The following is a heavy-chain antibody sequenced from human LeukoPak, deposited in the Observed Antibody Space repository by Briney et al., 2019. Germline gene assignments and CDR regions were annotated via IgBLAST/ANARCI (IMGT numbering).Heavy chain of an antibody. CDR1: GYTFTSYG. D-gene: IGHD1-20*01. J-gene: IGHJ5*02. V-gene: IGHV1-18*01. Sequence: ASVKVSCKASGYTFTSYGISWVRQAPGQGLEWMGGISAYNGNTNYAQKLQGRVTMTTDTSTSTAYMELRSLRSDDTAVYYCAREGTRITGTTRLWFDPWGQGTLVTVSS. CDR2: ISAYNGNT. CDR3: AREGTRITGTTRLWFDP.